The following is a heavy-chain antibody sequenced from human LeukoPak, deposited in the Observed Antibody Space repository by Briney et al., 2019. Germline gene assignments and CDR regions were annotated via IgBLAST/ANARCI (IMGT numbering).Heavy chain of an antibody. D-gene: IGHD3-3*01. CDR1: EFNFNSYA. Sequence: GGSLRLSCAASEFNFNSYAMSWARQAPGKGLEWVSSISSSSSYIYYADSVKGRFTISRDNAKNSLYLQMNSQRAEDTAVYYCARDWSTSPLGYYYGMDVWGQGTTVTVSS. CDR2: ISSSSSYI. CDR3: ARDWSTSPLGYYYGMDV. V-gene: IGHV3-21*01. J-gene: IGHJ6*02.